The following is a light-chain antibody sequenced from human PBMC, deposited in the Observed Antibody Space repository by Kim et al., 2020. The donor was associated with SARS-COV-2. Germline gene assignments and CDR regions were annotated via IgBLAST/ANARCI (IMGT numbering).Light chain of an antibody. V-gene: IGKV1-27*01. J-gene: IGKJ2*03. CDR1: QDISTY. CDR2: AAS. Sequence: SASVGDRFTITCRASQDISTYLAWYQQMPGTVPKLLIYAASTLDSRVPSRFVGSGSGTDFTLTITSLQSDDVATYYCQKYDIAPYSFGQGTKLEI. CDR3: QKYDIAPYS.